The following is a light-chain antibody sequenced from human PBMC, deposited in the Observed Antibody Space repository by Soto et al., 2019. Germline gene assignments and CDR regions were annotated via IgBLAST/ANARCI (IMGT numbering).Light chain of an antibody. CDR1: QSISGY. V-gene: IGKV1-39*01. Sequence: DILMTQSPSSLSASVGDRVTITCRASQSISGYLNWYQQKPGKAPNLLIYAASSLQSGVPSRFSGSGSGTDFTLTISSLQPGDFATYYCQQSYSSPYTFGQGTKLEIK. CDR2: AAS. J-gene: IGKJ2*01. CDR3: QQSYSSPYT.